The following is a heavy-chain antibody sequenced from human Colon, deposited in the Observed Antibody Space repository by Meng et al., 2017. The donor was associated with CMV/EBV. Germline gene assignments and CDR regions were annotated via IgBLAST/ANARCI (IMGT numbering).Heavy chain of an antibody. D-gene: IGHD1-26*01. CDR3: ARTIVGAISGSLFDY. CDR1: GGTFSSYT. CDR2: IIPILGIA. V-gene: IGHV1-69*02. J-gene: IGHJ4*02. Sequence: SVKVSCKASGGTFSSYTISWVRQAPGQGLEWMGRIIPILGIANYAQKFQGRVTITADKSTSTDYMELSSLRSEDTAVYYCARTIVGAISGSLFDYWGQGTLVTVSS.